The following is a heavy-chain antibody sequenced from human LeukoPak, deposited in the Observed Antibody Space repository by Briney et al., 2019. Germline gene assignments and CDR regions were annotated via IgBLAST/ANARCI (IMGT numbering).Heavy chain of an antibody. V-gene: IGHV1-24*01. CDR2: FDPEDGET. CDR1: GYTLTELS. J-gene: IGHJ4*02. Sequence: ASVNVSCKVSGYTLTELSMHWVRQAPGKGLEWMGGFDPEDGETIYARKFQGRVTMTEDTSTDTAYMELSSLRSEDTAVYYCATRPPTGYSSGWYFDYWGQGTLVTVSS. CDR3: ATRPPTGYSSGWYFDY. D-gene: IGHD6-19*01.